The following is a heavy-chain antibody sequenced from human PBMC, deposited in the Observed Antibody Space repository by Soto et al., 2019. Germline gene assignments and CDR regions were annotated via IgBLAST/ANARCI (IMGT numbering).Heavy chain of an antibody. Sequence: QVQLQESGPGLVKPSGTLSLTCAVSGGSISSSHWWRWVRQPPGKGLVWIGEIYNSGSTNYNPSLKSRGTTAVDKSRNQFSLKLSSGPAADTAVYYCATIWFGESPVDYWGQGTRVTVSS. D-gene: IGHD3-10*01. CDR3: ATIWFGESPVDY. V-gene: IGHV4-4*02. J-gene: IGHJ4*02. CDR2: IYNSGST. CDR1: GGSISSSHW.